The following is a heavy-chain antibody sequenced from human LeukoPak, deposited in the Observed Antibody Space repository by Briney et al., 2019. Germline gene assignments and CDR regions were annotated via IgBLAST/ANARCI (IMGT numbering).Heavy chain of an antibody. V-gene: IGHV1-69*04. CDR1: GGTFSSYA. Sequence: SVKVSCKASGGTFSSYAISWVRQAPGQGLERMGRIIPILGIANYAQKFQGRVTITADKSTSTAYMELSSLRSEDTAVYYCARVVVGNHYYYYGMDVWGQGTTVTVSS. CDR2: IIPILGIA. D-gene: IGHD2-21*01. J-gene: IGHJ6*02. CDR3: ARVVVGNHYYYYGMDV.